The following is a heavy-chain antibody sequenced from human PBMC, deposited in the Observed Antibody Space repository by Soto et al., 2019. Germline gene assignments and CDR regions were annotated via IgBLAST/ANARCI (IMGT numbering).Heavy chain of an antibody. Sequence: QVQLVQSGAEVKKPGSSVKVSCKASGGTFSSYAISWVRQAPGQGLEWMGGIIPIIGIANYAQKFQGRVTSTADESTSTAYMELSSLRSEDTAVYYCARAEVEMATITQEDYWGQGTLVTVSS. J-gene: IGHJ4*02. CDR1: GGTFSSYA. D-gene: IGHD5-12*01. CDR3: ARAEVEMATITQEDY. V-gene: IGHV1-69*01. CDR2: IIPIIGIA.